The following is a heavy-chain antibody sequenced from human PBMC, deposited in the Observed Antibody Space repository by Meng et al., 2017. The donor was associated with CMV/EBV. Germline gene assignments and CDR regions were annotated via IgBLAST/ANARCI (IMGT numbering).Heavy chain of an antibody. V-gene: IGHV3-30-3*01. D-gene: IGHD3-16*02. Sequence: GESLKIPCAASGFTFSSYAMHWVRQAPGKGLEWVAVISYDGSNKYYADPVKGRFTISRDNSKNTLYLQMNSLRAEDTAVYYCARDITPSPVNYYYYYGMDVWGQGTTVTVSS. CDR1: GFTFSSYA. CDR2: ISYDGSNK. CDR3: ARDITPSPVNYYYYYGMDV. J-gene: IGHJ6*02.